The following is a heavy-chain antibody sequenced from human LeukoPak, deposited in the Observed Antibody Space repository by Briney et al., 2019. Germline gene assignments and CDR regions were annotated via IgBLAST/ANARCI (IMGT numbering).Heavy chain of an antibody. Sequence: GGSLRLSCAASGFTFSSYAMSWVRQAPGKGLEWVSSISGSGNRTYYADSVKGRFTISRDNSKNMLFLQMNSLRAEDTAVYYCAKNLYCGGGSCYPSALGMDVWGQGTTVTVSS. CDR3: AKNLYCGGGSCYPSALGMDV. J-gene: IGHJ6*02. V-gene: IGHV3-23*01. CDR2: ISGSGNRT. D-gene: IGHD2-15*01. CDR1: GFTFSSYA.